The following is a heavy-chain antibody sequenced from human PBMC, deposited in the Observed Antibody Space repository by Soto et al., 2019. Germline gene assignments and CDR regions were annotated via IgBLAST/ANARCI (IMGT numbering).Heavy chain of an antibody. CDR3: ATQAGGGSCCIDY. D-gene: IGHD6-13*01. V-gene: IGHV4-4*02. J-gene: IGHJ4*02. Sequence: QVQLQESGPGLVKPSGTLSLTCAVSGGSISSSNWWSWVRQPPGKGLEWIGEIYHSGSTNYNPSLKSRVTVSVDKSKDQFSLKLSTVTAADTAVYYCATQAGGGSCCIDYWGQGTLVTVSS. CDR2: IYHSGST. CDR1: GGSISSSNW.